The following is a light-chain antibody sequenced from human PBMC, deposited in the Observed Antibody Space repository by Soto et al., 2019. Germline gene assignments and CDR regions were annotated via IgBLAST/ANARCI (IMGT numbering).Light chain of an antibody. Sequence: EVVLTQSPATLSLSPGERATLSCRASQSVSSHLAWYQQKPGQAPRLLIYDASNRATGIPARFSGSGSGSDFTLTISSLAPEDFAVYYCQQRSNWPRTFGQGTKLEIK. CDR3: QQRSNWPRT. CDR2: DAS. J-gene: IGKJ2*01. CDR1: QSVSSH. V-gene: IGKV3-11*01.